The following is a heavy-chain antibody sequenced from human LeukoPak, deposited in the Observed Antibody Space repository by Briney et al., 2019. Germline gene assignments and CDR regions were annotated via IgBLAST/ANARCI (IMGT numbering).Heavy chain of an antibody. D-gene: IGHD6-13*01. CDR3: ARDNWAAAGYYYYMDV. J-gene: IGHJ6*03. CDR1: GGSINSGSYY. CDR2: IYTSGTT. V-gene: IGHV4-61*02. Sequence: SQTLSLTCTVSGGSINSGSYYWSWVRQPAGKGLEWIGRIYTSGTTNYSPSLKSRVTISVDTSKNQFSLRLSSVTAADTAMYYCARDNWAAAGYYYYMDVWGKGTTVTVSS.